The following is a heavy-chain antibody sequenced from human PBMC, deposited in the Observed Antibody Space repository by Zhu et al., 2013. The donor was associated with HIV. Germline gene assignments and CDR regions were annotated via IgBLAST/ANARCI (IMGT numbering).Heavy chain of an antibody. CDR3: ARVSSWYGYVDY. J-gene: IGHJ4*02. Sequence: QVQLQESGPGLVKPSETLSLTCTVSGGSISSSNYYWGWIRQPPGKGLEWIGSISYSGSTYYNPPLKSRVTMSVDTSKDQFSLILSSATAADTAVYYCARVSSWYGYVDYWGQGTLVTVSS. V-gene: IGHV4-39*07. D-gene: IGHD6-13*01. CDR2: ISYSGST. CDR1: GGSISSSNYY.